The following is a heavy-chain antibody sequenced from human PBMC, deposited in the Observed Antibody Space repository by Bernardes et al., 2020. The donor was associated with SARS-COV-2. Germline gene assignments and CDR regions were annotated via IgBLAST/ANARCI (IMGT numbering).Heavy chain of an antibody. V-gene: IGHV4-34*01. CDR2: VDHSGDT. CDR3: ARVSMKYQLPRHFDL. D-gene: IGHD2-2*01. J-gene: IGHJ4*02. CDR1: GGSLRGNY. Sequence: LSLTCTVSGGSLRGNYWAWIRQPPGKGLEWIGEVDHSGDTYYNASLKSRVILSAATSENQFSLTMTSVTAADTATYYCARVSMKYQLPRHFDLWGRGTLLTVSS.